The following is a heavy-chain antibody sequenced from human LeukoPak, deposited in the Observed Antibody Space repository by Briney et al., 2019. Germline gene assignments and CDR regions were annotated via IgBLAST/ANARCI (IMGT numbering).Heavy chain of an antibody. D-gene: IGHD5-18*01. CDR1: GFTFSSYA. CDR2: INQDANLI. J-gene: IGHJ1*01. CDR3: AKSEGYIPSY. V-gene: IGHV3-7*01. Sequence: GGSLRLSCAASGFTFSSYAMSWVRQAPGKGLEWVANINQDANLIRYVDSVKGRFTISRDNAKNSLYLQMNSLRVEDTAVYYCAKSEGYIPSYWGQGTLVTVSS.